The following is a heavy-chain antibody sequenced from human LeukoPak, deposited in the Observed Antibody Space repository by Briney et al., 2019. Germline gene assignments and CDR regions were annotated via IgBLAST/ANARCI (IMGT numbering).Heavy chain of an antibody. J-gene: IGHJ3*02. V-gene: IGHV3-21*01. CDR2: ISSSSSYI. Sequence: GGSLRLSCAASGFTFSSYSMNWVRQAPGKGLEWVSSISSSSSYIYYADSVKGRFTISRDNAKNSLYLQMNSLRAEDTAVYYCARVKGSSSAFDIWGQGTMVTVSS. CDR3: ARVKGSSSAFDI. CDR1: GFTFSSYS. D-gene: IGHD6-6*01.